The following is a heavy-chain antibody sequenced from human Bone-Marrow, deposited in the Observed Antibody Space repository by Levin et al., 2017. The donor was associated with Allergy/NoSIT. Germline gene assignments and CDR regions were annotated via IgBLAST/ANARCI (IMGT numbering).Heavy chain of an antibody. CDR3: ARTPSIRFDP. J-gene: IGHJ5*02. V-gene: IGHV4-4*07. Sequence: PSETLSLTCTVSGGSISGYYWSWLRQPAGGGLEWIGRVYSSGDTNYNPSLESRVTMSVDTSKNQFSLNLISVTAADTAVYYCARTPSIRFDPWGQGTLVIVSS. CDR1: GGSISGYY. CDR2: VYSSGDT.